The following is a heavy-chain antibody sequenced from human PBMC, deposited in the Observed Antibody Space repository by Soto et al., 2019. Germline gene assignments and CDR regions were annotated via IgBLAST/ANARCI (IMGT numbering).Heavy chain of an antibody. J-gene: IGHJ6*02. CDR2: IIPFLSAT. V-gene: IGHV1-69*13. CDR1: GGHFDRFA. Sequence: SEKVSCKASGGHFDRFALSWLRQAHGQGLEWMGGIIPFLSATTYAQKFQGRVTITADESASTLYLELRSLTSDDTAVYYCARGEDDYGDFGSMDVWGQGTSVTVSS. CDR3: ARGEDDYGDFGSMDV. D-gene: IGHD4-17*01.